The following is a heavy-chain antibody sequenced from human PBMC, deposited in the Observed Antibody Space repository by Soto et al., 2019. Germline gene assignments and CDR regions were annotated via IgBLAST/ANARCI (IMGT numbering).Heavy chain of an antibody. D-gene: IGHD3-22*01. Sequence: GGSLRLSCAASGFMFSSYAMSWVRQAPGKGLEWVSSTSGSGGDVYHAGSVKGRFTISRDNSKNTLYLQMNSLRAEDTAIYYCAKGWLYGAGMGVWGQGTTVTVSS. V-gene: IGHV3-23*01. CDR2: TSGSGGDV. J-gene: IGHJ6*02. CDR3: AKGWLYGAGMGV. CDR1: GFMFSSYA.